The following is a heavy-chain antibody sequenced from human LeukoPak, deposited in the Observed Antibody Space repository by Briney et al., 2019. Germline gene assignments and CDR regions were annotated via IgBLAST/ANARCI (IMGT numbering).Heavy chain of an antibody. D-gene: IGHD1-7*01. J-gene: IGHJ3*02. CDR2: IIPIFGTA. CDR1: GGTFSSYA. Sequence: SVKVSCKASGGTFSSYAISWVRQAPGQGLEGMGRIIPIFGTANYAQKFQGRVTITTDESTSTAYMELSSLRSEDTAVYYCARDMTMWDNWNYGPAFDIWGQGTMVTVSS. V-gene: IGHV1-69*05. CDR3: ARDMTMWDNWNYGPAFDI.